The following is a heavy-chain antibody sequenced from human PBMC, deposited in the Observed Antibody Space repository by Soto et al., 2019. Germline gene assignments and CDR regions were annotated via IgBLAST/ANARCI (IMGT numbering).Heavy chain of an antibody. J-gene: IGHJ4*02. V-gene: IGHV4-34*01. CDR2: INHSGST. D-gene: IGHD4-17*01. CDR1: GGSFSGYY. CDR3: AKDGNPTVTTLIDY. Sequence: SETLSLTCAVYGGSFSGYYWSWIRQPPGKGLEWIGEINHSGSTNYNPSLKSRVTISRDNAKNSLYLQMNSLRAEDTALYYCAKDGNPTVTTLIDYWGQGTLVTVSS.